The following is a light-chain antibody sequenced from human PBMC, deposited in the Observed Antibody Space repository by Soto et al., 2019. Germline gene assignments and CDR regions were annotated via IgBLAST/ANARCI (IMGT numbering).Light chain of an antibody. CDR1: QSISSW. J-gene: IGKJ4*01. V-gene: IGKV1-5*01. CDR2: DAS. Sequence: DIQMTQSPSTLSASVGDRVTTTCLASQSISSWLAWYQQKPGKAPKLLIYDASSLESGVPSRFSGSGSGTECTLTISSLQPDDVATYYCQQYNSYPLTFGGGTKVDIK. CDR3: QQYNSYPLT.